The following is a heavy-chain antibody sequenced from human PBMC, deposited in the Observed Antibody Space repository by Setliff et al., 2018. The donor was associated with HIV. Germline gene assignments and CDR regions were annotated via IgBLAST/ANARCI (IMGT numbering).Heavy chain of an antibody. V-gene: IGHV4-34*01. Sequence: SETLSLTCTVSGGSISSYYWSWIRQTPGKGLEWIGEINHSGSTNYNPSLKSRVTISVDTSKNQFSLKLSSVTAADTAVYYCARSGYKKGGWFEPVFYYHMDVWGKGTTVTVSS. CDR3: ARSGYKKGGWFEPVFYYHMDV. CDR2: INHSGST. D-gene: IGHD1-20*01. CDR1: GGSISSYY. J-gene: IGHJ6*03.